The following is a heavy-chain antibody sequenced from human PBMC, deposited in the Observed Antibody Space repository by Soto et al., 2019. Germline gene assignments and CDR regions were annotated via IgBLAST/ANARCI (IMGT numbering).Heavy chain of an antibody. CDR3: ARDKITGLFDY. V-gene: IGHV4-34*01. CDR1: GGPFSGYY. J-gene: IGHJ4*02. CDR2: INHSGST. D-gene: IGHD2-8*02. Sequence: PLEILSLTCAVYGGPFSGYYWTWIRQPPGTGLEWIGEINHSGSTNYNPSLKSRVTISVDTSKNQFSLKLTSVTAADTAVYYCARDKITGLFDYWGQGTLVTVSS.